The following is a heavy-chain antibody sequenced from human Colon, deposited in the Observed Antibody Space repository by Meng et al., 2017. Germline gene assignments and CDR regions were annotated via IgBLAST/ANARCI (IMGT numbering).Heavy chain of an antibody. Sequence: QVQLRESGPALVKPSETLSLTCAVSGDSITNHNWWAWVRQPPGKGLEWIGYIYYSGSTYYNPSLKSRVTISVDTSKNQFSLKLSSVTAADTAVYYCAAIEMATPSAYYFDYWGQGTLVTVSS. J-gene: IGHJ4*02. CDR2: IYYSGST. D-gene: IGHD5-24*01. CDR3: AAIEMATPSAYYFDY. V-gene: IGHV4-30-4*01. CDR1: GDSITNHNW.